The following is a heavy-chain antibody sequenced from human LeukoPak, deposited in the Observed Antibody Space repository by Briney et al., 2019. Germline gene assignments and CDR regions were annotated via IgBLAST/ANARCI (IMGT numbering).Heavy chain of an antibody. J-gene: IGHJ5*02. CDR1: GFTFSSFG. Sequence: GGSLRLSCAASGFTFSSFGMHWVRQAPGKGLEWVSVIYSGGNTYYADSVKGRFTISRDNSKNTLYLQMNSLRVEDTAIYYCASGDDSSGTWGQGTLVTVSS. CDR2: IYSGGNT. CDR3: ASGDDSSGT. D-gene: IGHD3-22*01. V-gene: IGHV3-53*01.